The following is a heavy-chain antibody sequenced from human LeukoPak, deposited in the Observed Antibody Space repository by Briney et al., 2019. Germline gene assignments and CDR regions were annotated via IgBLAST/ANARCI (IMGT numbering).Heavy chain of an antibody. D-gene: IGHD6-6*01. Sequence: GASVKVSCKASGYTLTSYDFNWVRQATGQRPEWMGWMSPNSGDTGYAQEFQDRVTMTRDTSTSTVYMELSSLRSDDTAVCYCARTAARRFDYWGQGTLVTVSS. V-gene: IGHV1-8*01. CDR1: GYTLTSYD. CDR2: MSPNSGDT. CDR3: ARTAARRFDY. J-gene: IGHJ4*02.